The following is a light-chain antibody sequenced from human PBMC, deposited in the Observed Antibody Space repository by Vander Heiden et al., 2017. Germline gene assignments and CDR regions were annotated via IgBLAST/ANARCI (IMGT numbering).Light chain of an antibody. V-gene: IGLV1-44*01. Sequence: QSVLTQPPSASGTPGQRVTISCSGSSSNIGSATVNWYQQVPTAAPKLLIYSNNQRPSGVPDRFSGSKSGTSASLAISGLQSEDEADYYCAAWDDSLNGVVFGGGTKLTGL. J-gene: IGLJ2*01. CDR2: SNN. CDR1: SSNIGSAT. CDR3: AAWDDSLNGVV.